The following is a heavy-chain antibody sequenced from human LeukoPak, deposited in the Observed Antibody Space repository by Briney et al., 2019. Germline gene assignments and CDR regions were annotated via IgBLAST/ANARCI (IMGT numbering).Heavy chain of an antibody. J-gene: IGHJ4*02. CDR1: GGSISSSSYS. D-gene: IGHD3-16*01. CDR2: ISYRGST. CDR3: ARGLN. Sequence: PSETLSLTCTVSGGSISSSSYSWGWIRQPPGKGLDWIGSISYRGSTYQNPSLKSRVTISVDTSKNQFSLKLSSVTAADTAVYYCARGLNWGQGTLVTVSS. V-gene: IGHV4-39*01.